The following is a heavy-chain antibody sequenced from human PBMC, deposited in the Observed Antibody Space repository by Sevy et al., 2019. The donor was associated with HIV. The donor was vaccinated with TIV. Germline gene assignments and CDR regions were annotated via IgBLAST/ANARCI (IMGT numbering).Heavy chain of an antibody. J-gene: IGHJ4*02. Sequence: ASVKVSCKASGYTFTKYGINWVRQAPGQGPEWMGWINTNTGNPTYDQGFTGRFVFSLDTSVSTAHLRISSLKTDDTAVYYCARGIGQQLTVIFDYWGQGTPVTVSS. CDR3: ARGIGQQLTVIFDY. V-gene: IGHV7-4-1*02. CDR2: INTNTGNP. CDR1: GYTFTKYG. D-gene: IGHD6-13*01.